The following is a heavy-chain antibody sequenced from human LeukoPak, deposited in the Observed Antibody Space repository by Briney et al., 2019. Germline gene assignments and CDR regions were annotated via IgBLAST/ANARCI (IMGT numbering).Heavy chain of an antibody. CDR3: ARGVDYYDSSGTIDY. Sequence: GGSLRLSCAASGFTFSTYTINWVRQIPGKGLEWVAVVWYDGSKTYSADSVKGRITISRDDSKNTLYLQMNSLRAEDTAVYYCARGVDYYDSSGTIDYWGQGTLVTVSS. D-gene: IGHD3-22*01. CDR1: GFTFSTYT. V-gene: IGHV3-33*08. CDR2: VWYDGSKT. J-gene: IGHJ4*02.